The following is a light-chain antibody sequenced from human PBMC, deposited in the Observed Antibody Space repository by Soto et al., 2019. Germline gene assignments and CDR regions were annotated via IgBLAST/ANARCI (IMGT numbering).Light chain of an antibody. J-gene: IGKJ5*01. V-gene: IGKV3-11*01. CDR3: QQRSNWPIT. CDR1: ETVNSNY. CDR2: DAS. Sequence: DIVLTQSTGTLSFAPGERAALSCRASETVNSNYLAWYQQKHGQAPRLLIYDASNRATGIPARFSGGGSGTDFTLTISSLDPEDFAVYYCQQRSNWPITFGQGTRLEI.